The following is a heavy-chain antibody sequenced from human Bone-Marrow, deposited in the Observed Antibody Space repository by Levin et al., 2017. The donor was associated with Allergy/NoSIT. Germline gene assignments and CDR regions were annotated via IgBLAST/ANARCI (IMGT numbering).Heavy chain of an antibody. Sequence: GASVKVSCKASGYTFTSYGISWVRQAPGQGLEWMGWISAYNGNTNYAQKLQGRVTMTTDTSTSTAYMELRSLRSDDTAVYYCARDLEAAAGTLKDAFDIWGQGTMVTVSS. CDR2: ISAYNGNT. D-gene: IGHD6-13*01. V-gene: IGHV1-18*01. CDR1: GYTFTSYG. J-gene: IGHJ3*02. CDR3: ARDLEAAAGTLKDAFDI.